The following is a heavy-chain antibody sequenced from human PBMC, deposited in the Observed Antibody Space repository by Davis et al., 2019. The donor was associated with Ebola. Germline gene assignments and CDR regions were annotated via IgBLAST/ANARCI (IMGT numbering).Heavy chain of an antibody. CDR2: ISNVGST. Sequence: PSETLSLTCTVSGASIKINNWSWIRQPPGKGLEWIGYISNVGSTNYNPSLESRVTISFDTSKSQLSLKLTSVTAADTGVYYCAKFTSHWLWSPYGLDVWGRGTTVSVSS. J-gene: IGHJ6*02. D-gene: IGHD3-3*01. CDR3: AKFTSHWLWSPYGLDV. V-gene: IGHV4-59*13. CDR1: GASIKINN.